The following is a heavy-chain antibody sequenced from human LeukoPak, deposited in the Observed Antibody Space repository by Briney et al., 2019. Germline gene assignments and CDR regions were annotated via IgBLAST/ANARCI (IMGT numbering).Heavy chain of an antibody. Sequence: GGSLRLSCAASGFTFSDYYMSWIRQAPGKGLEWVSYISSCSSYTNYADSVKGRFTISRDNAKNSLYLQMNSLRAEDTAVYYCARSYGDYGPSIMVPRYYYYGMDVWGQGTTVTVSS. CDR2: ISSCSSYT. CDR1: GFTFSDYY. CDR3: ARSYGDYGPSIMVPRYYYYGMDV. V-gene: IGHV3-11*03. D-gene: IGHD4-17*01. J-gene: IGHJ6*02.